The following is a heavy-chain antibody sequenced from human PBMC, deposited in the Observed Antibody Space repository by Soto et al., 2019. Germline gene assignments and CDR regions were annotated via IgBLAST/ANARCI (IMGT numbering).Heavy chain of an antibody. V-gene: IGHV4-30-2*01. J-gene: IGHJ5*02. CDR3: ASGGSTFVGWFDP. CDR2: IYHSGST. Sequence: NPSETLSLTCAVSGGSISSGCYSWSWIRQPPGKGLEWIGYIYHSGSTYYNPSLKSRVTISVDRSKNQFSLKLSSVTAADTAVYYCASGGSTFVGWFDPWGQGTLVTVSS. CDR1: GGSISSGCYS. D-gene: IGHD1-26*01.